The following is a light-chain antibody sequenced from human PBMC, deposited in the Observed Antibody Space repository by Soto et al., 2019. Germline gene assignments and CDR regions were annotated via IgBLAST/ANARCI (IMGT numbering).Light chain of an antibody. CDR2: GAS. CDR3: QQYGDSPLP. V-gene: IGKV3-20*01. Sequence: EVVLTQSPGTLSLSPGERATLSCRASQNVYINSLAWYQQKPGQPPRLLIYGASTRAAGIPERISGSGSGADFALSIDGLEPEDFAIYYCQQYGDSPLPFGPGTRVD. J-gene: IGKJ3*01. CDR1: QNVYINS.